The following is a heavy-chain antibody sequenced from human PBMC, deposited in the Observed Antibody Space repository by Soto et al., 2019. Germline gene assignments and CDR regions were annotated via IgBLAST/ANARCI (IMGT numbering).Heavy chain of an antibody. J-gene: IGHJ4*02. CDR2: ISGSGGST. Sequence: EVQLLESGGGLVQPGGSLRLSCAASGFTFSSYAMSWVRQAPGKGLEWVSAISGSGGSTYYADSVKGRFTISRDNSKNALYLQMDSLRAEDTATYYCAKDPMYNWNYYLADWGQGTLVTVSS. CDR3: AKDPMYNWNYYLAD. V-gene: IGHV3-23*01. D-gene: IGHD1-7*01. CDR1: GFTFSSYA.